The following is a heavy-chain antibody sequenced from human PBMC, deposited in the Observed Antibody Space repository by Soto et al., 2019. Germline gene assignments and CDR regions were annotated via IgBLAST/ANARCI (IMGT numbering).Heavy chain of an antibody. CDR2: ISYDGSNK. D-gene: IGHD3-22*01. CDR1: GFTFSSYG. Sequence: PVGSLRLSCAASGFTFSSYGMHWVRQAPGKGLEWVAVISYDGSNKYYADSVKGRFTISRDNSKNTLYLQMNSLRAEDTAVYYCAKGHTSYYYDSGHDAFDIWGQGTMVTVSS. V-gene: IGHV3-30*18. CDR3: AKGHTSYYYDSGHDAFDI. J-gene: IGHJ3*02.